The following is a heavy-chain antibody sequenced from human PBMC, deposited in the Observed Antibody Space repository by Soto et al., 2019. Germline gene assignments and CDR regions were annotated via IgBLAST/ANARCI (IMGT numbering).Heavy chain of an antibody. V-gene: IGHV4-59*01. CDR3: AGVTNCNYGY. Sequence: SETLSLTCTVSGGSISSYYWSWIRQPPGKGLEWIGYIYYSGSTNYKPSLKSRVTISVDTSKNQFSLKLSSVTAADTAVYYCAGVTNCNYGYWGQGTQVTVSS. CDR2: IYYSGST. D-gene: IGHD1-7*01. J-gene: IGHJ4*02. CDR1: GGSISSYY.